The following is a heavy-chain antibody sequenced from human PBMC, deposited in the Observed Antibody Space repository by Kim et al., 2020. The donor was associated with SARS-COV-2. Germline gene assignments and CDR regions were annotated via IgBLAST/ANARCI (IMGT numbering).Heavy chain of an antibody. V-gene: IGHV4-61*02. D-gene: IGHD4-17*01. Sequence: SETLSLTCTVSGGSISSGSYYWSWIRQPAGKGLEWIGRIYTSGSTNYNPSLKRRVTITVDTSKNQFSKKLSSVTAADTAVYYCAREFSTVYDYGDSPYVYYFDYWGQGTLVTVSS. CDR3: AREFSTVYDYGDSPYVYYFDY. CDR2: IYTSGST. J-gene: IGHJ4*02. CDR1: GGSISSGSYY.